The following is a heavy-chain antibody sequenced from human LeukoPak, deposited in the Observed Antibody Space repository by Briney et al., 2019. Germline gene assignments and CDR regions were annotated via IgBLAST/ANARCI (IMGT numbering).Heavy chain of an antibody. J-gene: IGHJ4*02. D-gene: IGHD5-18*01. CDR2: IYTSGST. V-gene: IGHV4-61*02. CDR3: ARERTDTSMDY. Sequence: SETLSLTCTVSGGSISSGSYYWTWIRQPAGKGLEWIGRIYTSGSTNHNPSLKSRVTISLDTSKNQFSLKLISVTAADTTVYFCARERTDTSMDYWGQGTLVTVSS. CDR1: GGSISSGSYY.